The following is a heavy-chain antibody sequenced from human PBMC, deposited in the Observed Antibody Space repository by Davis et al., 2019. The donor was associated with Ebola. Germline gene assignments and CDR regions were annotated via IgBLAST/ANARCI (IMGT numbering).Heavy chain of an antibody. CDR1: GGSISSYY. V-gene: IGHV4-59*12. J-gene: IGHJ6*04. D-gene: IGHD5-12*01. Sequence: PSETLSLTCTVSGGSISSYYWSWIRQPPGKGLEWIGYIYYSGSTNHNPSLKSRVTISVDTSKNQFSLKLSSVTAADTAVYYCARGGGYGGYGMDVWGKGTTVTVSS. CDR2: IYYSGST. CDR3: ARGGGYGGYGMDV.